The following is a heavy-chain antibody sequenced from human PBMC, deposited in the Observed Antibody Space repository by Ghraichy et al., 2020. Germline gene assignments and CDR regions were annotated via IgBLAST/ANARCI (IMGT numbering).Heavy chain of an antibody. CDR2: ISSISSTI. J-gene: IGHJ6*02. CDR1: GFTFNRHD. Sequence: GESLNISCAGSGFTFNRHDMVWVRQALGKGLEWVSYISSISSTIFYADSVKGRFTISRDNAKNSVYLQMNSLRDDDTALYYCARDLSSPYYGMDVWGQGTTVTVSS. V-gene: IGHV3-48*02. CDR3: ARDLSSPYYGMDV.